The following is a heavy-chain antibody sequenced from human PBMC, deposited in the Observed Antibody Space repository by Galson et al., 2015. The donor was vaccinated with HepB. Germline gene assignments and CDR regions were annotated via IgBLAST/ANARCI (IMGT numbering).Heavy chain of an antibody. V-gene: IGHV3-30*18. CDR2: VAHDGTVQ. J-gene: IGHJ2*01. D-gene: IGHD3-10*01. Sequence: SLRLSCAASGFVFSEYGMHWVRQPPGKALEWEAVVAHDGTVQYYADSVKGRFTVSRDHSKNTMYLQLNSPRPEDAGLYYCAKEPGPRASPWYFDLWGRGTLVTVSS. CDR3: AKEPGPRASPWYFDL. CDR1: GFVFSEYG.